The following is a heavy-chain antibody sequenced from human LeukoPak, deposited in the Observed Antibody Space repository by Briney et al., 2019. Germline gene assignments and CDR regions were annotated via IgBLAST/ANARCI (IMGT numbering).Heavy chain of an antibody. CDR1: GGSISSSSYY. CDR2: IYYSGST. CDR3: VRLGIIAAAGFDY. D-gene: IGHD6-13*01. Sequence: SETLSLTCTVSGGSISSSSYYWGWIRQPPGKGLEWIGSIYYSGSTYYIPSLKSRVTISVDTSKNQFSLKLSSVTAADTAVYYCVRLGIIAAAGFDYWGQGTLVTVSS. J-gene: IGHJ4*02. V-gene: IGHV4-39*01.